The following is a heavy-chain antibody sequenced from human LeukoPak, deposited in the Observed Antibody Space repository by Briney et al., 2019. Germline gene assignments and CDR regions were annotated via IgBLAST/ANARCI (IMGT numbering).Heavy chain of an antibody. D-gene: IGHD3-10*01. J-gene: IGHJ4*02. V-gene: IGHV3-11*05. Sequence: PGGSLRLSCAASGFTFSDYTFSDYYMSWIHQAPGKGLEWVSYISSSSSYTKYADSVKGRFTISRDNAKNSLYLQMNSLRAEDTAVYYCARAARPYGSGSDTTDYWGQGTLVTVSS. CDR2: ISSSSSYT. CDR3: ARAARPYGSGSDTTDY. CDR1: GFTFSDYTFSDYY.